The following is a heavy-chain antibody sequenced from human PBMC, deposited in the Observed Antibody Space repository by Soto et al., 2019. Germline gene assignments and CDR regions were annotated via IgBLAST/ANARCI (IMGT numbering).Heavy chain of an antibody. Sequence: EVQLLESGGGLVQPGGSLRLSCAASGFTFSSYAMSWVRQAPGKGLEWVSAISGSGGSTYYADSVKGRFTISRDNSKNTLYLQMNSLRAEDTAVYYCAKDPYIVVVPAASPEDYWGQGTLVTVSS. J-gene: IGHJ4*02. D-gene: IGHD2-2*01. CDR1: GFTFSSYA. V-gene: IGHV3-23*01. CDR2: ISGSGGST. CDR3: AKDPYIVVVPAASPEDY.